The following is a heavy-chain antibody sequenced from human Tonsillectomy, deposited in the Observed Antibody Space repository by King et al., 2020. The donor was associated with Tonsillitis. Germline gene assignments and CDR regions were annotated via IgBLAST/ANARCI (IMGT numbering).Heavy chain of an antibody. Sequence: VQLVESGGGLVKPGGSLRLSCSASEFTFSSHSMTWVLQAPGKGLEWVSSISSSGSHIYYADSGKGRFTISSDNSKNSLYLQMNSLRAEDTAVYYCARDRYSSFSDYWGQGTLVTVSS. CDR1: EFTFSSHS. CDR2: ISSSGSHI. V-gene: IGHV3-21*01. D-gene: IGHD6-13*01. CDR3: ARDRYSSFSDY. J-gene: IGHJ4*02.